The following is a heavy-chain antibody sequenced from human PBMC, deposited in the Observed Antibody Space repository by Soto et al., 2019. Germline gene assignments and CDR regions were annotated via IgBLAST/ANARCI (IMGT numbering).Heavy chain of an antibody. D-gene: IGHD3-22*01. CDR3: TTVITYYYDSSGYYREYFQH. CDR2: IKSKTDGGTT. Sequence: SVSTAWMNWVRQAPGKGLEWVGRIKSKTDGGTTDYAAPVKGRFTISRDDSKNTLYLQMNSLKTEDTAVYYCTTVITYYYDSSGYYREYFQHWGQGTLVTVSS. V-gene: IGHV3-15*07. CDR1: SVSTAW. J-gene: IGHJ1*01.